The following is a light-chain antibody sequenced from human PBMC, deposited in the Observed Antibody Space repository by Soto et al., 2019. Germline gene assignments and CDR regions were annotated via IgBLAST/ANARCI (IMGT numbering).Light chain of an antibody. CDR1: QSIDNW. CDR3: QQYSTFSPWA. J-gene: IGKJ1*01. Sequence: DIQMTQSPSTLSASVGDRVTITCRASQSIDNWLAWYQQIPGQAPKLLIYDASNLQSGVPSRFSGSGSGAEFTLTISSLRPDDFATYYCQQYSTFSPWAVGQGTKVDI. CDR2: DAS. V-gene: IGKV1-5*01.